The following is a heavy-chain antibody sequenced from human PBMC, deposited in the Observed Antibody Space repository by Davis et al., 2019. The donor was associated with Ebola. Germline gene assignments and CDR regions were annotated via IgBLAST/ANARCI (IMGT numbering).Heavy chain of an antibody. J-gene: IGHJ4*02. CDR2: IKEDGSQK. D-gene: IGHD3-10*01. CDR1: KFTLSSYW. CDR3: ARTGRVFDY. Sequence: GESLKISCAASKFTLSSYWMSWVRQAPGKGLEWVANIKEDGSQKNCVDSVKGRFIISRDNAKNSLYLQMNSLTAEDTAVYYCARTGRVFDYWGQGTLVTVSS. V-gene: IGHV3-7*03.